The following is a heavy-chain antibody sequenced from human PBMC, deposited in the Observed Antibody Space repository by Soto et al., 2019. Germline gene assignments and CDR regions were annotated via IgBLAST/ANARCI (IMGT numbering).Heavy chain of an antibody. CDR2: THYSGSA. D-gene: IGHD2-2*01. J-gene: IGHJ6*02. V-gene: IGHV4-39*01. CDR3: ARHKKDVVFPAAPRRGPYYFGMDV. Sequence: SETLSLTCTVSGGSISSNSYYWGWIRQPPGKGLQWIGYTHYSGSAYYNPTVKSRVTISVDASRDQFSLRLSSVTAADTAVYYCARHKKDVVFPAAPRRGPYYFGMDVWGQGTMVTVSS. CDR1: GGSISSNSYY.